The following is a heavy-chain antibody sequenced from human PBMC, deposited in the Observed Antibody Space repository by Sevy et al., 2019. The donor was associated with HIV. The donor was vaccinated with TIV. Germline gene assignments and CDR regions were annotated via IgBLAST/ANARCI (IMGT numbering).Heavy chain of an antibody. CDR3: ANLDEY. CDR1: GFTFTHAW. Sequence: GGSLRLSCTASGFTFTHAWMSWVRQAPGKGLEWLSYISSNGGTVYYADSVRGRFTISRDNAKNSLYLQMNSLRAEDTALYYCANLDEYWGQGTLVTVSS. J-gene: IGHJ4*02. V-gene: IGHV3-11*04. CDR2: ISSNGGTV.